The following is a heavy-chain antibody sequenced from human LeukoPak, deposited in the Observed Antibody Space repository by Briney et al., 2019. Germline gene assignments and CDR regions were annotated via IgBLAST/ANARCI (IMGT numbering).Heavy chain of an antibody. CDR1: GFTFSSYG. V-gene: IGHV3-30*18. D-gene: IGHD1-26*01. CDR2: ISYDGSNK. Sequence: GGSLRLSCAASGFTFSSYGMHWVRQAPGKGLEWVAVISYDGSNKYYADSVKGRFTISRDNSKNTLYLQMNSLRAEDTAVYYCAKDKSGGSYSYYFDYWGQGTLAAVSS. J-gene: IGHJ4*02. CDR3: AKDKSGGSYSYYFDY.